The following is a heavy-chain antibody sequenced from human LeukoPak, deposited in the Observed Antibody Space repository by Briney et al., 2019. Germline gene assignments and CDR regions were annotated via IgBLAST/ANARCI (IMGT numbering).Heavy chain of an antibody. CDR3: ARGGLGYSYDSSGYQSRAYYFDY. CDR2: IHWNGGST. D-gene: IGHD3-22*01. J-gene: IGHJ4*02. Sequence: SGGSLRLSCAASGFTFDDYGMSWVRQAPGKGLEWVAGIHWNGGSTGYVGSVKGRFTISRDNAKNSLYLQMNSLRVEDTALYYCARGGLGYSYDSSGYQSRAYYFDYWGQGTLVTVSS. CDR1: GFTFDDYG. V-gene: IGHV3-20*04.